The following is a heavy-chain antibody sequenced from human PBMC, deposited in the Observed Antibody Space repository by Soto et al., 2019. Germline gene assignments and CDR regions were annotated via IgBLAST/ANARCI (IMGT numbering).Heavy chain of an antibody. Sequence: QVQLVQSGAEVRKPGASAQVSCKSSKYSIIDYYIHWVRQAPGQGLEWMGWIKSNSGVTKYAQKLQGRVTMTRDASISTAYMELSRLTSDDTAVYYCAREDYNWNDYYSYGMDVWGQGTTVIVSS. D-gene: IGHD1-1*01. CDR1: KYSIIDYY. V-gene: IGHV1-2*02. J-gene: IGHJ6*02. CDR2: IKSNSGVT. CDR3: AREDYNWNDYYSYGMDV.